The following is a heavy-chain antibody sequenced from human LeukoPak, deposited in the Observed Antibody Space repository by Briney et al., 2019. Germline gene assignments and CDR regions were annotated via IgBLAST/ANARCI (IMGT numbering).Heavy chain of an antibody. D-gene: IGHD3-3*01. J-gene: IGHJ4*02. CDR2: ISSSSTYI. CDR1: GFPFSSYS. CDR3: ARDYPTFGVVTIFDY. Sequence: GGSLRLSCAASGFPFSSYSMNWLRQSPGKGLEWFSSISSSSTYIYYADSGKGRFTISRDNVENTLYLQMNSLRDEETAVYYCARDYPTFGVVTIFDYWGQGTLVSVSS. V-gene: IGHV3-21*04.